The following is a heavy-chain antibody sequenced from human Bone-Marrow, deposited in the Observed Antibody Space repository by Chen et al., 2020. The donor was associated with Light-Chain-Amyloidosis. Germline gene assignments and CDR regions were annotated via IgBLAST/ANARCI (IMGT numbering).Heavy chain of an antibody. V-gene: IGHV5-51*01. CDR1: GYTFPNYW. CDR3: ARRRDGYNFDY. J-gene: IGHJ4*02. D-gene: IGHD5-12*01. Sequence: EVQXEXSGPEVKKPGESLKISCKGPGYTFPNYWIGWVRQRPGKGLEWMGVIYPDDSDARYSPSFEGQVTISADKSITTAYLQWRSLKASDTAMYYCARRRDGYNFDYWGQGTLVTVSS. CDR2: IYPDDSDA.